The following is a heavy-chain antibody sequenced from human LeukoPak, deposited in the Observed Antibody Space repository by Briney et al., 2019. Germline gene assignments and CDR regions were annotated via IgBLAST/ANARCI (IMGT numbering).Heavy chain of an antibody. Sequence: GGSLRLSCAASGFSVSGTHMSWVRQAPGKGLEWVSAMYTGGTTYYADSVQGRFTIYRDSSKNTLYLQMNSLRAEDTAVYYCAKDEATSGGGLASWGQGTLVSVSS. CDR1: GFSVSGTH. D-gene: IGHD3-16*01. CDR2: MYTGGTT. CDR3: AKDEATSGGGLAS. V-gene: IGHV3-53*01. J-gene: IGHJ4*02.